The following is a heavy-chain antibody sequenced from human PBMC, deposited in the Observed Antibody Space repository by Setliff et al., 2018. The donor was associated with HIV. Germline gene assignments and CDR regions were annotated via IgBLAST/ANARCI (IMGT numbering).Heavy chain of an antibody. CDR1: GFTFSSYA. J-gene: IGHJ3*02. D-gene: IGHD6-13*01. V-gene: IGHV3-30*04. CDR3: ARGRMGYSSSWYAGGNI. CDR2: ISYDGSNK. Sequence: PGGSLRLSCAASGFTFSSYAIHWVRQAPGKGLEWLAVISYDGSNKYHADSVKGRFTISRDSSKNTLYLQMNSLRPEDTAMYYCARGRMGYSSSWYAGGNIWGQGTMVTVSS.